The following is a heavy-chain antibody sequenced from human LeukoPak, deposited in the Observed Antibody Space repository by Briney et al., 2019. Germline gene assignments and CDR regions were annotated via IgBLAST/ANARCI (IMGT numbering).Heavy chain of an antibody. CDR3: AILTAMTRGNWFDP. D-gene: IGHD5-18*01. Sequence: SETLSLTCTVSGGSISSYYWSWIRQPPGKGLEWIGYIYYSGSTNYNPSLKSRVTISVDTSKSQFSLKLSSVTAADTAVYYCAILTAMTRGNWFDPWGQGTLVTVSS. CDR2: IYYSGST. V-gene: IGHV4-59*08. J-gene: IGHJ5*02. CDR1: GGSISSYY.